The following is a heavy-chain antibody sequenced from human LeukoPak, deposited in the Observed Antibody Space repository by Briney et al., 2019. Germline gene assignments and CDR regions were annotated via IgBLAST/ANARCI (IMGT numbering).Heavy chain of an antibody. CDR2: IYDSGTT. CDR3: ARPPLYSSPGALVV. D-gene: IGHD6-19*01. CDR1: GGSISSSSYY. Sequence: SETLSLTCTVPGGSISSSSYYWGWIRQPPGKGLEWIGFIYDSGTTYYNPSLKSRVTLSVDTSKNQLSLNLRSVTAADTAVYYCARPPLYSSPGALVVWGQGTMVTVSS. J-gene: IGHJ3*01. V-gene: IGHV4-39*01.